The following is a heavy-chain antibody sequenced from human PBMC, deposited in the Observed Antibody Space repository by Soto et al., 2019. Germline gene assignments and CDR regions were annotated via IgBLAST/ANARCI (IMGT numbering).Heavy chain of an antibody. J-gene: IGHJ5*02. V-gene: IGHV4-59*01. CDR3: ARALDDYGNNWFDP. D-gene: IGHD4-17*01. Sequence: PSETLSLTCTVSCGSISSYYWSWIRQPPGKGLEWIGYIYYSGSTNYNPSLKSRVTISVDTSKNQFSLKLSSVTAADTAVYYCARALDDYGNNWFDPWGQGTLVTVSS. CDR1: CGSISSYY. CDR2: IYYSGST.